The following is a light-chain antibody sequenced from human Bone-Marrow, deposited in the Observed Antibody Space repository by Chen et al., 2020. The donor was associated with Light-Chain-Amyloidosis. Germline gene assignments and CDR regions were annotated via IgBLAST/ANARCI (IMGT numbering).Light chain of an antibody. Sequence: SYELTQPPSVSVSPGQTARITCSGDDLPTKYAYWYQQTPGQSPVLVIHRDTERPSGISERVSGSSSGTPATLTISGVQAEDEADYHCQSADSSGTYEVIFGGGTKLTVL. CDR2: RDT. CDR3: QSADSSGTYEVI. J-gene: IGLJ2*01. V-gene: IGLV3-25*03. CDR1: DLPTKY.